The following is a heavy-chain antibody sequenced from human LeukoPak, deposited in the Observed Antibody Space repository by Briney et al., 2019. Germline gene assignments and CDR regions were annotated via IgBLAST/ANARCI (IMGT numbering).Heavy chain of an antibody. CDR3: AREGYYHWYAFDI. CDR2: IYYSGST. Sequence: PSETLSLTCTVSGGSISSGGYYWSWIRQHPGKGLEWIGYIYYSGSTYYNPSLKSRVTISVDTSKNQFSLKLSSVTAADTAVYYCAREGYYHWYAFDIWGQGTMVTVSS. V-gene: IGHV4-31*03. D-gene: IGHD3-22*01. CDR1: GGSISSGGYY. J-gene: IGHJ3*02.